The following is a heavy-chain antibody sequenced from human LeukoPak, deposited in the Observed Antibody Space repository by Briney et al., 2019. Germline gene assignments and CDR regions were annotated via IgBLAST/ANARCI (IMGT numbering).Heavy chain of an antibody. CDR1: GFTLRNYD. Sequence: GGSLRLPCAASGFTLRNYDMHWVRQAPGKGLEWVAFMRFDGSDRYYTESVKGRFTVYRDSSKNTLFLQMNNMRPEDTAIYYCAKQTPRQYYYYMDFWGKGTTVTISS. V-gene: IGHV3-30*02. J-gene: IGHJ6*03. CDR3: AKQTPRQYYYYMDF. CDR2: MRFDGSDR.